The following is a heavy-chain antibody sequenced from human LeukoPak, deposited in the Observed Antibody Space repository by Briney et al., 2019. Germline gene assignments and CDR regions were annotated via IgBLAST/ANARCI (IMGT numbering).Heavy chain of an antibody. D-gene: IGHD6-19*01. V-gene: IGHV1-2*02. CDR2: INVNSGAT. Sequence: ASVKVSCKPSGYTFTGQYMHWVRQAPGQGLEWMGWINVNSGATNYAQKFQGRVTMARDTSISTAYMELSRLKSDDTAVYYCATDEWLVLRDWGQGTLVTVSS. CDR3: ATDEWLVLRD. CDR1: GYTFTGQY. J-gene: IGHJ4*02.